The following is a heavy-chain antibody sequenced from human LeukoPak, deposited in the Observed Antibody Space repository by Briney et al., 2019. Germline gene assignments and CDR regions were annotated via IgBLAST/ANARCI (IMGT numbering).Heavy chain of an antibody. Sequence: PGGSLRLSCAASGFTFSSYWMSWVRQAPGKGLEWVANIKQDGSEKYYVDSVKGRFTISRDNAKNSLYLQMNSLRAEDTAVYYCARDFWGSDYGDYVDAFDIWGQETMVTVSS. CDR3: ARDFWGSDYGDYVDAFDI. CDR2: IKQDGSEK. V-gene: IGHV3-7*01. D-gene: IGHD4-17*01. CDR1: GFTFSSYW. J-gene: IGHJ3*02.